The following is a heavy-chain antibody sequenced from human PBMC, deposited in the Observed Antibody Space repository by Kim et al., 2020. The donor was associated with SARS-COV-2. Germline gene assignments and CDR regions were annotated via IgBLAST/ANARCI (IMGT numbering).Heavy chain of an antibody. V-gene: IGHV1-18*01. CDR2: ISAYNGNT. CDR1: GYTFTSYG. D-gene: IGHD6-6*01. Sequence: ASVKVSCKASGYTFTSYGISWVRQAPGQGLEWMGWISAYNGNTNYAQKRQGRVTMTTDTSTSTAYMELRSLRSDYTAVYYCARRGYSSSSSLSDYLGQGTLGALSS. J-gene: IGHJ4*02. CDR3: ARRGYSSSSSLSDY.